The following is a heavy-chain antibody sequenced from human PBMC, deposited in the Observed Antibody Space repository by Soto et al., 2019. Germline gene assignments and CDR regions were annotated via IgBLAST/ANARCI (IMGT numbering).Heavy chain of an antibody. D-gene: IGHD3-3*01. V-gene: IGHV4-31*03. Sequence: PSETLSLTCTVSGGSISRGGYYWSWIRQHPGKGLEWIGYIYYSGSTYYNPSLKSRVTISVDTSKNQFSLKLSSVTAADTAVYYCAKSRFLEGYYYYYMDVWGKGTTVTVSS. J-gene: IGHJ6*03. CDR1: GGSISRGGYY. CDR2: IYYSGST. CDR3: AKSRFLEGYYYYYMDV.